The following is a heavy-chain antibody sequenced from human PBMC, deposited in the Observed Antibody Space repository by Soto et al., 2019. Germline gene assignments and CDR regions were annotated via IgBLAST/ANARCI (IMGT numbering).Heavy chain of an antibody. CDR2: IYYSGST. D-gene: IGHD3-16*02. CDR1: GGSISSSSYY. V-gene: IGHV4-39*01. CDR3: ARVPFLYDYIWGSYRLYFDY. Sequence: PSETLSLTCTVSGGSISSSSYYWGWIRQPPGKGLEWIGSIYYSGSTYYNPSLKSRVTISVDTSENQFSLKLSSVTAADTAVYYCARVPFLYDYIWGSYRLYFDYWGQGTLVTVSS. J-gene: IGHJ4*02.